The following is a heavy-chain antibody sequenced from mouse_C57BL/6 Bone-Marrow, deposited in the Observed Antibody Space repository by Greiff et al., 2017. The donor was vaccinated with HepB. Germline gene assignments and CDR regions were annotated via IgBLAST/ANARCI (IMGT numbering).Heavy chain of an antibody. J-gene: IGHJ3*01. CDR1: GYTFTSYW. V-gene: IGHV1-53*01. CDR3: ARQVKLRAWFAY. Sequence: QVQLQQPGPELVKPGASVKLSCKASGYTFTSYWMHWVKQRPGQGLEWIGNINPSNGGTNSNEKFKSKATLPVDKSSSTAYMQLSSLTSEDSAVYYCARQVKLRAWFAYWGQGTLVTVSA. D-gene: IGHD2-4*01. CDR2: INPSNGGT.